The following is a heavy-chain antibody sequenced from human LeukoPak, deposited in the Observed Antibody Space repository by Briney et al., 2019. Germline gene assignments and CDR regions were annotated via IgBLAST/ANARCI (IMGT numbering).Heavy chain of an antibody. V-gene: IGHV3-33*01. CDR3: ARDERWVSWYFDY. CDR2: IWYDGSNK. Sequence: GGSLRLSCAASGFTFSSYGMHWVRQAPGKGLEWVAVIWYDGSNKYYADSVKGRFTISRDNSKNTLYLQMNSLRAEDTAVYYCARDERWVSWYFDYWGQGTPVTVSS. CDR1: GFTFSSYG. J-gene: IGHJ4*02. D-gene: IGHD3-16*01.